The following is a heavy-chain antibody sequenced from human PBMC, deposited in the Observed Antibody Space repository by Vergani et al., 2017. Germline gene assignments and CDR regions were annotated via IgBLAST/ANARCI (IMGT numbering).Heavy chain of an antibody. CDR3: ATGPQKYSGSVYY. Sequence: EVQLVESGGGLVQPGGSLRLSCAASGFTVSSNYMSWVRQAPGQGLEWVSVIYSGGSTYYADSVKGRFTLSRDNSKNTLYLQMNSLRAEETAVYYCATGPQKYSGSVYYWGQGTLVTVSS. CDR2: IYSGGST. CDR1: GFTVSSNY. D-gene: IGHD1-26*01. V-gene: IGHV3-66*01. J-gene: IGHJ4*02.